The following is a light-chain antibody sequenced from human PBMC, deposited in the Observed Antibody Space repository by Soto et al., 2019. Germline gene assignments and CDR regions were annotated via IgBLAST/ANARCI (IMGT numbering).Light chain of an antibody. CDR2: EVN. CDR3: CPRRSDITYV. J-gene: IGLJ1*01. Sequence: QSVLTQPASVSGSPGQSITISCTGTSSDVGYYNYVSWYQQHPGKVPKLMIYEVNNRPSGVSNRFSGSKSGNTASLTISGLQAEDEAEYYCCPRRSDITYVCGTGTKVTVL. CDR1: SSDVGYYNY. V-gene: IGLV2-14*01.